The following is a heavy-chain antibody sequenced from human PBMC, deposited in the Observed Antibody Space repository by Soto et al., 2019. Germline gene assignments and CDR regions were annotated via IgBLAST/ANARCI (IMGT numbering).Heavy chain of an antibody. V-gene: IGHV1-46*03. Sequence: ASVKVSCQASGCNFINQYMHWVRQAPGKGLEWMGIINPSGGSRNYAQKFQGRVTMNRDTSTSTVYMELSSLRSEDTAVYYCARSLEKDIVVVPAATDAFDIWGQGTMVTVSS. CDR2: INPSGGSR. CDR3: ARSLEKDIVVVPAATDAFDI. CDR1: GCNFINQY. J-gene: IGHJ3*02. D-gene: IGHD2-2*01.